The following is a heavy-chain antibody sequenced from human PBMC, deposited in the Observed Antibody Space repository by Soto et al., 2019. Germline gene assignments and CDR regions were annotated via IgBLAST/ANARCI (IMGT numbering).Heavy chain of an antibody. CDR1: GYTFSSYW. J-gene: IGHJ4*02. CDR3: ARFSYDSPRGFDY. Sequence: EVQLVESGGGLVQPGGSLRLSCAASGYTFSSYWMHWVRQAPGKGLVWVSRINSDGSSTSYADSVKGRFTISRDNAKNTLYLQMNSLRAEDTAVYYCARFSYDSPRGFDYWGQGTLVTVSS. D-gene: IGHD5-12*01. V-gene: IGHV3-74*01. CDR2: INSDGSST.